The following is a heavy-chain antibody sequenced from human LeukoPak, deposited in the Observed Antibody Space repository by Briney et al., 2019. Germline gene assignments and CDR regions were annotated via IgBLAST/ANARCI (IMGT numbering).Heavy chain of an antibody. V-gene: IGHV3-30*03. CDR1: GFTFSSYG. CDR3: ARDVSPR. J-gene: IGHJ4*02. D-gene: IGHD2-8*01. Sequence: PGRSLRLSCAASGFTFSSYGMHWVRQAPGKGLEWVAVISYDGSNKYYADSVKGRFTISRDNSKSTLYLQMNSLRAEDTAVYYCARDVSPRWGQGTLVTVSS. CDR2: ISYDGSNK.